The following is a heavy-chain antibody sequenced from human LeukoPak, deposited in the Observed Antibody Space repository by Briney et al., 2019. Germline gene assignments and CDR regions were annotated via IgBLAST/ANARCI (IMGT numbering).Heavy chain of an antibody. CDR1: GGSISSSSYY. Sequence: SETLSLTCTVSGGSISSSSYYWGWIRQPPGKGREWIGSIYYSGSTYYSPSLKSRVTISVDTSKNQFSLKLSSVTAADTAVYYCARQQPGYCSSTSCLNEVDYWGQGTLVTVSS. CDR3: ARQQPGYCSSTSCLNEVDY. CDR2: IYYSGST. D-gene: IGHD2-2*01. V-gene: IGHV4-39*01. J-gene: IGHJ4*02.